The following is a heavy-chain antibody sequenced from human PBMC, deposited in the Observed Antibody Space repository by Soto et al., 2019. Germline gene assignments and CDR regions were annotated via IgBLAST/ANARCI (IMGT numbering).Heavy chain of an antibody. D-gene: IGHD3-9*01. CDR2: MNPNSGNT. J-gene: IGHJ4*02. Sequence: ASVKVSCKASGYTFTSYDINWVRQATGQGLEWMGWMNPNSGNTGYAQKFQGRVTMTRNTSISTAYMELSSLRSEDTAVHYCAVGQTGTEDILTGYYDGYYFDYWGQGTLVTVSS. CDR3: AVGQTGTEDILTGYYDGYYFDY. V-gene: IGHV1-8*01. CDR1: GYTFTSYD.